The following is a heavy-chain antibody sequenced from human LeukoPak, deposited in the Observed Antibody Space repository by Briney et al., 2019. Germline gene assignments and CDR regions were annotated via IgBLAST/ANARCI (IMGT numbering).Heavy chain of an antibody. V-gene: IGHV3-48*04. J-gene: IGHJ4*02. CDR1: GFTFSSYS. CDR2: ISSSSSTI. D-gene: IGHD3-22*01. Sequence: GGSLRLSCAASGFTFSSYSMNWVRQAPGKGLEWVSYISSSSSTIYYADSVKGRFTISRDNAKNSPYLQMNSLRAEDTAVYYCSVMHRYYDGSGYWVQWGQGTLVTVSS. CDR3: SVMHRYYDGSGYWVQ.